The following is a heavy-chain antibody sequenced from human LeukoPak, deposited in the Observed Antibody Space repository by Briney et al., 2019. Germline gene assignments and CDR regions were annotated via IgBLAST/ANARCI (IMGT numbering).Heavy chain of an antibody. V-gene: IGHV3-33*01. CDR3: ARDRDFNLDY. J-gene: IGHJ4*02. D-gene: IGHD3-9*01. CDR2: ISHDGTFQ. Sequence: GGSLRLSCAASGFSLSSFGMHWVRQAPGKGLDWVAVISHDGTFQNYADSVKGRFTISRDISKNTLYLEINSLRAEDTALFYCARDRDFNLDYWGQGTQVTVSS. CDR1: GFSLSSFG.